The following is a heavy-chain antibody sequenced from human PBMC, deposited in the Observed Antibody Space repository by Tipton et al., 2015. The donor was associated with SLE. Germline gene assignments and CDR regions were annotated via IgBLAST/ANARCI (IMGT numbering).Heavy chain of an antibody. V-gene: IGHV3-30-3*01. CDR2: ISYDGSKK. Sequence: SLRLSCAASGFTFSSYAMHWVRQAPGKGLEWVAVISYDGSKKYYADSVKGRFTISRDNSNNTLYLQMNSLRAEDTAVYYCASLVGAIPWGQGTLVTVSS. J-gene: IGHJ5*02. CDR3: ASLVGAIP. CDR1: GFTFSSYA. D-gene: IGHD1-26*01.